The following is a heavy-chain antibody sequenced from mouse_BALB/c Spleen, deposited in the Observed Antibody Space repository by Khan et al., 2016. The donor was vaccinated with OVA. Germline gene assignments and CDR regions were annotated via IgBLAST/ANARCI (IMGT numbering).Heavy chain of an antibody. Sequence: QVRLQQSGAELAKPGASVKMSCKTSGYTFTSYWMHLIKQRPGRGLECIGYINPTPGDTDSNQKFKDKATLTADKSSSTAYMQLSSLTSDDSAVYYCARGRIDYWGQGTALTVSS. V-gene: IGHV1-7*01. J-gene: IGHJ2*01. CDR1: GYTFTSYW. D-gene: IGHD1-1*01. CDR2: INPTPGDT. CDR3: ARGRIDY.